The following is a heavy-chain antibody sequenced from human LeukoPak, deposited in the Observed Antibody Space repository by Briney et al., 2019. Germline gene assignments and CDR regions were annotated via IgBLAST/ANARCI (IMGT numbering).Heavy chain of an antibody. D-gene: IGHD3-22*01. J-gene: IGHJ4*02. CDR2: INHSGST. V-gene: IGHV4-34*01. Sequence: SETLSLTCAVYGGSFSGYYWSWIRQPPGKGLEWIGEINHSGSTNHHPYLKSRVTISVDTSKNQFSLKLRSVTAADTAVYYCARNRAGSGNYFVAHSDYSGQGTLVTASS. CDR3: ARNRAGSGNYFVAHSDY. CDR1: GGSFSGYY.